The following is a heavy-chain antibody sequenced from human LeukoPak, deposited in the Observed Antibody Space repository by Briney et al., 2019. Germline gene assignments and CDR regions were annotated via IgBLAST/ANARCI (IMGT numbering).Heavy chain of an antibody. D-gene: IGHD1-1*01. J-gene: IGHJ3*02. CDR3: ARGTTTDAFDI. Sequence: SVKVSCKASGGTFSSYAISWVRQAPGQGLEWMGRIIPILGMANYAQKFQGRVTITTDESTSTAYMELSSLRSEDTAVYYCARGTTTDAFDIWGQGTMVTVSS. V-gene: IGHV1-69*04. CDR1: GGTFSSYA. CDR2: IIPILGMA.